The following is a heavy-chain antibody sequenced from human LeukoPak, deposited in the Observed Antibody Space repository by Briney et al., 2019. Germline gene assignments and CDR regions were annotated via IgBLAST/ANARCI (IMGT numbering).Heavy chain of an antibody. J-gene: IGHJ6*03. Sequence: SVTVSCKASGGTFTSYAISWVRQAPGQGLEWMGGIILNFGTANYAHKFQGRVTISTDVSTSIAYVALSSLRSEDRAVYYCARNYGDYSYYYNYYMDVWGKGTTVIVSS. CDR1: GGTFTSYA. V-gene: IGHV1-69*05. D-gene: IGHD4-17*01. CDR2: IILNFGTA. CDR3: ARNYGDYSYYYNYYMDV.